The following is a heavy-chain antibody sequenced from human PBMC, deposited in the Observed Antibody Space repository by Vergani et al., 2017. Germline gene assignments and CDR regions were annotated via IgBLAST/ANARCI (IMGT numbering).Heavy chain of an antibody. D-gene: IGHD3-10*01. Sequence: QVKLQESGPGLVKPSETLSLTCTVSGASVTSSYWTWIRNPQGKGLGWMGYVSFRGDTLSDPSVKGRMTISLNTSSNQFSLYLTSVTAADTAVYYCARSRIYYGAGSPDYWGQGTLVTVSS. J-gene: IGHJ4*02. CDR3: ARSRIYYGAGSPDY. CDR1: GASVTSSY. V-gene: IGHV4-59*02. CDR2: VSFRGDT.